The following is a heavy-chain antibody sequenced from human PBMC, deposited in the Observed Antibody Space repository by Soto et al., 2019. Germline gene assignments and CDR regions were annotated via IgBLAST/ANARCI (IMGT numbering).Heavy chain of an antibody. CDR1: GFTFSDHY. V-gene: IGHV3-72*01. Sequence: EVQLVESGGGLVQPGGSLRLSCAASGFTFSDHYMDWVRQAPGKGLEWVGRSKNRANSYTTESAASGKGRFTTSRDGSKNSLFLQMNSLKTEDTAVYYCTVWGSGNDFGAAWGQGILVTVSS. D-gene: IGHD3-10*01. CDR2: SKNRANSYTT. J-gene: IGHJ4*02. CDR3: TVWGSGNDFGAA.